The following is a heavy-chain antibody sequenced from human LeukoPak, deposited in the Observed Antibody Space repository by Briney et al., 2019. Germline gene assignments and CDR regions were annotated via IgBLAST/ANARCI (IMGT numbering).Heavy chain of an antibody. CDR2: INPNSGGT. J-gene: IGHJ3*01. V-gene: IGHV1-2*02. Sequence: ASVKVSCKASGYTFTGYYMHWVRQAPGQGLEWMGWINPNSGGTNYAQKFQGRVTMTRDTSISTAYMELSRLRSDDTAVYYCARDLASMTKNAFDVWGQGTMVTVSS. D-gene: IGHD2/OR15-2a*01. CDR3: ARDLASMTKNAFDV. CDR1: GYTFTGYY.